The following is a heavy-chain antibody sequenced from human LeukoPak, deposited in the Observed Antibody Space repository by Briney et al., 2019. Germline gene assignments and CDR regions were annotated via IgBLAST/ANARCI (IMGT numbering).Heavy chain of an antibody. J-gene: IGHJ3*02. D-gene: IGHD2-2*01. Sequence: SETLSLTCAVYGGSFSGYYWSWIRQPPGKGLEWIGEINHSGSTNYNPSLKSRVTISVDTSKNQFSLKLSSVTAADTAVYYCARLFYCSSTSCAPAGAFDIWGQGTMVTVSS. CDR2: INHSGST. CDR3: ARLFYCSSTSCAPAGAFDI. V-gene: IGHV4-34*01. CDR1: GGSFSGYY.